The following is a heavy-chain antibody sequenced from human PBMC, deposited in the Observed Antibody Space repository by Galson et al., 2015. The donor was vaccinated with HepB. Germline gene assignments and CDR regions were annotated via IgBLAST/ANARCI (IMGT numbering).Heavy chain of an antibody. CDR2: INPNSGGT. CDR3: ATWIPPGTRSDGMDV. J-gene: IGHJ6*02. Sequence: SVKVSCKASGYTFTGYYMHWVRQAPGQGLEWMGWINPNSGGTNYAQKFQGRVTMTRDTSTSTVYMELSSLRSEDTAVYYCATWIPPGTRSDGMDVWGQGTTVTVSS. V-gene: IGHV1-2*02. D-gene: IGHD5-18*01. CDR1: GYTFTGYY.